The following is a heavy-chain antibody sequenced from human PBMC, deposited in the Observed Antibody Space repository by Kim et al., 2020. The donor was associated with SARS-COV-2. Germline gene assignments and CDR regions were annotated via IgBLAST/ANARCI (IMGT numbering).Heavy chain of an antibody. V-gene: IGHV4-34*01. CDR3: ARGGTNGTTPFDL. J-gene: IGHJ2*01. Sequence: PSLKGRVTIAVDTSKHQFSLKLSSVTAADTAVYYYARGGTNGTTPFDLWGRGTLVTVSS. D-gene: IGHD1-7*01.